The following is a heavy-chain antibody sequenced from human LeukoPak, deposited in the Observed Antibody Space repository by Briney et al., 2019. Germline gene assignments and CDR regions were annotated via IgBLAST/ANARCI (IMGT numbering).Heavy chain of an antibody. CDR3: ARHYNYYYMDV. CDR1: GFTFSSYA. CDR2: ISGSGGST. J-gene: IGHJ6*03. V-gene: IGHV3-23*01. Sequence: PGGSLRLSCAASGFTFSSYAMSWVRQAPGKGLEWVSAISGSGGSTYYADSVKGRFTISRDNSKNMLYFQMNRLRAEDTAVYYCARHYNYYYMDVWGKGITVTFSS.